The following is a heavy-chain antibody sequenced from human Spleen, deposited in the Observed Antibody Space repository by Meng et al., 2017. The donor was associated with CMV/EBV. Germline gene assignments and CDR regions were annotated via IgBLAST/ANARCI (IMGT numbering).Heavy chain of an antibody. CDR2: ISGYNGDT. J-gene: IGHJ4*02. V-gene: IGHV1-18*01. CDR3: ARDQRAVGISGTTVAFDY. Sequence: ASVKVSCKASGYAFTTYGITWLRQAPGQRLECMGWISGYNGDTDYAQKLQGRFTMTRDTSTRTAYMELRSLRSDDTAVYYCARDQRAVGISGTTVAFDYWGQGTLVTVSS. CDR1: GYAFTTYG. D-gene: IGHD1-7*01.